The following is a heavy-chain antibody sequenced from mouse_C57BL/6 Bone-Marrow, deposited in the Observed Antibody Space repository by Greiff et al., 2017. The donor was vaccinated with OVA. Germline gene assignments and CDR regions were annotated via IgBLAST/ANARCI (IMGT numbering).Heavy chain of an antibody. CDR3: ARSIYYYGSSPAWFAY. Sequence: QVHVKQPGAELVMPGASVKLSCKASGYTFTSYWMHWVKQRPGQGLEWIGEIDPSDSYTNYNQKFKGKSTLTVDKSSSTAYMQLSSLTSEDSAVYYCARSIYYYGSSPAWFAYWGQGTLVTVSA. CDR1: GYTFTSYW. J-gene: IGHJ3*01. CDR2: IDPSDSYT. V-gene: IGHV1-69*01. D-gene: IGHD1-1*01.